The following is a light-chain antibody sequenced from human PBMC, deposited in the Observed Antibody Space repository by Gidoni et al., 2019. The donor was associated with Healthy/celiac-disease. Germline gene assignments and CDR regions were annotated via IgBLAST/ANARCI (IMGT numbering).Light chain of an antibody. J-gene: IGKJ2*01. V-gene: IGKV3-20*01. CDR3: QQSGSSPYT. CDR1: QSVTNNY. CDR2: DAS. Sequence: EIVLTQSPGTLSLSPGERATLSCSASQSVTNNYLAWYQQKPGQAPRLVIYDASNRATGIPDRFSGSGSGPDFTLTISRLEPEDFAVYYCQQSGSSPYTFGQGSKLEIK.